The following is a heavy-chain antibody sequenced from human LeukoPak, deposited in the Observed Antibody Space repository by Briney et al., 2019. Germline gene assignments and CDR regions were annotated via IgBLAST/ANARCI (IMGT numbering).Heavy chain of an antibody. D-gene: IGHD3-16*02. J-gene: IGHJ4*02. V-gene: IGHV3-30*18. CDR2: ISYDGSNK. CDR3: AKDYQGCQDY. CDR1: GFTFSSYG. Sequence: PGRSLRLSSAASGFTFSSYGMPWVRQAPGKGLEWVAVISYDGSNKYYADSVKGRFTISRDNSKNTLYLQMNSLRAEDTAVYYCAKDYQGCQDYWGQGTLVTVSS.